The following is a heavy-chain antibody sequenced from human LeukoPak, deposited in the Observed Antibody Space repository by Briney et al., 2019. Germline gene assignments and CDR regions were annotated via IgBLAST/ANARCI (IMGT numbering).Heavy chain of an antibody. CDR3: ARLGYYGSGRSFGY. J-gene: IGHJ4*02. V-gene: IGHV4-34*01. D-gene: IGHD3-10*01. Sequence: SETLSLTCAVYGGSFSGYYWSWIRQPPGKGLEWIGEINLSGSTNYNPSLKSRVTISVDTSKNQFSLKLSSVTAADTAVYYCARLGYYGSGRSFGYWGQGTLVTVSS. CDR2: INLSGST. CDR1: GGSFSGYY.